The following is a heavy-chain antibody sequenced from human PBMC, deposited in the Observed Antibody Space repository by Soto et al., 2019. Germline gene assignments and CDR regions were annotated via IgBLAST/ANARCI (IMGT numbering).Heavy chain of an antibody. V-gene: IGHV4-4*02. J-gene: IGHJ4*02. Sequence: SKTLSLNCAVSGGSISSSNWWSWVRQPPGKGLEWIGEIYHSGSTNYNTSLKSRVTISVDKSKNQFSLKLSSVTAADTAVYYCARRWRQPGTIDYWGQGTLVTVSS. D-gene: IGHD7-27*01. CDR1: GGSISSSNW. CDR2: IYHSGST. CDR3: ARRWRQPGTIDY.